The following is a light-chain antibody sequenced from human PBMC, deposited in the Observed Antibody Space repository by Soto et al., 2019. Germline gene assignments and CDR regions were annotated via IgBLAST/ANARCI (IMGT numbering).Light chain of an antibody. CDR1: QSVPSNH. Sequence: ELVLTQSPGTLSLSPGDRAILSCRASQSVPSNHIAWYQQRSGQAPRPLMFGASIRAAGVPDRFRGSGSGTDFTLTISRLEPEDFAVYHCQQYGSSTTFGQGTKVDIK. J-gene: IGKJ1*01. V-gene: IGKV3-20*01. CDR2: GAS. CDR3: QQYGSSTT.